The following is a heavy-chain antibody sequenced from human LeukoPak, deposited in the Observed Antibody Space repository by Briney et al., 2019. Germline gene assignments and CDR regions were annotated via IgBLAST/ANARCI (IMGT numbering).Heavy chain of an antibody. CDR1: GGSINNNDCY. CDR2: IYYSGST. Sequence: SQTLSLTCTVSGGSINNNDCYWSWIRQSPGKGLEWIGYIYYSGSTYYNPSLKSRVTISVDRSKNQFSLKLSSVTAADTAVYYCARNIVVVIAIPDNWFDPWGQGTLVTVSS. V-gene: IGHV4-30-4*01. D-gene: IGHD2-21*01. J-gene: IGHJ5*02. CDR3: ARNIVVVIAIPDNWFDP.